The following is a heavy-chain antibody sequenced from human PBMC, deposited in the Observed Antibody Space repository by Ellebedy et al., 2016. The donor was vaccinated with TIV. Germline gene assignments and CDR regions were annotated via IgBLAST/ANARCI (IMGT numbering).Heavy chain of an antibody. V-gene: IGHV4-30-2*01. CDR1: GGSFWSGAYS. CDR3: ARGEGMIRDFFDY. D-gene: IGHD3-22*01. Sequence: SETLSLXXAVSGGSFWSGAYSWSWNWQAPGQGLDWNVHIFQSGSTYYSPSLKSRVTISLDKSKNQFSLKLTSVTAADTAVYHCARGEGMIRDFFDYWGQGILVTVSS. CDR2: IFQSGST. J-gene: IGHJ4*02.